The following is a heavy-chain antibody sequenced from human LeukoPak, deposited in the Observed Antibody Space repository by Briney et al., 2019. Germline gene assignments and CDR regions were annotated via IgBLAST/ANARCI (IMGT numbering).Heavy chain of an antibody. CDR2: IYHSGST. D-gene: IGHD1-26*01. CDR1: GGSISSGGYS. CDR3: ARGLAWEPLVAYFDY. J-gene: IGHJ4*02. V-gene: IGHV4-30-2*01. Sequence: PSETLSLTCAVSGGSISSGGYSWSWIRQPPGKGLEWIGYIYHSGSTYHNPSLKSRVTISVDRSKNQFSLKLSSVTAADTAVYYCARGLAWEPLVAYFDYWGQGTLVTVSS.